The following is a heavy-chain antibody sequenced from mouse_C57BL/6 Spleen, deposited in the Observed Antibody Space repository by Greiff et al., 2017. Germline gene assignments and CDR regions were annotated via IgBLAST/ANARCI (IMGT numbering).Heavy chain of an antibody. CDR2: IYPGSGNT. CDR3: AREGYGSSYGGYFDV. V-gene: IGHV1-76*01. CDR1: GYTFTDYY. Sequence: QVQLQQSGAELVRPGASVKLSCKASGYTFTDYYINWVKQRPGQGLEWIARIYPGSGNTYYNEKFKGKATLTAEKSSSTAYMQLSSLTSEDSAVYFCAREGYGSSYGGYFDVWGTGTTVTVSS. J-gene: IGHJ1*03. D-gene: IGHD1-1*01.